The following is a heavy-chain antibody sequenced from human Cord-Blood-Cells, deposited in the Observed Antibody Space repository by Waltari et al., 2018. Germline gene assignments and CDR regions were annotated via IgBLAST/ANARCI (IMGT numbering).Heavy chain of an antibody. J-gene: IGHJ2*01. CDR3: ARLPPGQDSSSSWYFDL. CDR1: GYSFTSYW. D-gene: IGHD6-6*01. CDR2: IYPGDSDT. V-gene: IGHV5-51*03. Sequence: EVQLVQSGAEVKKPGESLKISCKGSGYSFTSYWIGWVRQMPGKGLDWMGIIYPGDSDTRYSPSFQGQVTISADKSISSAYLQWSSLKASDTAMYYCARLPPGQDSSSSWYFDLWGRGTLVTVSS.